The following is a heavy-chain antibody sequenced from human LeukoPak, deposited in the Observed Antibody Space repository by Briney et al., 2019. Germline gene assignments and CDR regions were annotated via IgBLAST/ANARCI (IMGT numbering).Heavy chain of an antibody. V-gene: IGHV4-39*01. CDR2: IYYSGST. D-gene: IGHD3-22*01. CDR1: GDSVSSYY. J-gene: IGHJ4*02. Sequence: SETLSLTCTVSGDSVSSYYWGWIRQPPGKGLEWIGSIYYSGSTYYNPSLKSRVTISVDTSKNQFSLKLSSVTAADTAVYYCARHNYDSSGFLKYWGQGTLVTVSS. CDR3: ARHNYDSSGFLKY.